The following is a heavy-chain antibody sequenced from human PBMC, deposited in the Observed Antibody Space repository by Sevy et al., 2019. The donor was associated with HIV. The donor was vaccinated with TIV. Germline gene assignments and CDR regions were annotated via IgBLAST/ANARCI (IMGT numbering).Heavy chain of an antibody. CDR2: INPNSGGT. CDR3: ARSASAGSPNCFDP. CDR1: GYTFTGYY. D-gene: IGHD6-13*01. Sequence: ASVKVSCKASGYTFTGYYMHWVRQAPGQGLEWMGWINPNSGGTNYAQKFQGRVTMTRDTSISTAYMELSRLRSDDTAVYHCARSASAGSPNCFDPWGQGTLVTVSS. V-gene: IGHV1-2*02. J-gene: IGHJ5*02.